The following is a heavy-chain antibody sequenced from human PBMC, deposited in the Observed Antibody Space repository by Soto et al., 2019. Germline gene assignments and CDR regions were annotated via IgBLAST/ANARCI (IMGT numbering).Heavy chain of an antibody. CDR1: GFTFSSYA. Sequence: GGSLRLSCAASGFTFSSYAMSWVRQAPGKGLEWVSAISGSGGSTYYADSVKGRFTISRDNSKNTLYLQMNSLRAEDTDVYYCAKLYVKGYIAARLGYFDYWGQGTLVTVSS. CDR3: AKLYVKGYIAARLGYFDY. V-gene: IGHV3-23*01. D-gene: IGHD6-6*01. J-gene: IGHJ4*02. CDR2: ISGSGGST.